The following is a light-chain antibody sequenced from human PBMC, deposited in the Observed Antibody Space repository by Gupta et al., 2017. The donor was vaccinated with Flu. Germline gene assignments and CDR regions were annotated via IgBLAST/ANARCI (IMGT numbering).Light chain of an antibody. CDR3: QQSYSTPPT. CDR1: HSISSY. J-gene: IGKJ2*01. CDR2: AAS. V-gene: IGKV1-39*01. Sequence: DIQMTKLPSSLSASVGDRFTITYLASHSISSYLNWYQQKPGKAPKLLIYAASSLQSGVPSRFSGSGSGTDFTLTISSLQPEDVATYYCQQSYSTPPTFGQGTKVEVK.